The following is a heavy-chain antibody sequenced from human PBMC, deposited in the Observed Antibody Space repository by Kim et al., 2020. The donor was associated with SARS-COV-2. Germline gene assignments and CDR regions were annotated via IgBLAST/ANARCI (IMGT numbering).Heavy chain of an antibody. CDR3: ARAEI. CDR2: INPDGSDK. CDR1: GFIFSSQW. J-gene: IGHJ4*02. V-gene: IGHV3-7*04. Sequence: GGSLRLSCEASGFIFSSQWMSWVRQAPGKGLEWVANINPDGSDKSYVDSVKGRYTISRDNGKNSLYLQMDSLRAEDPAVYYCARAEIWGQGALVTVSS.